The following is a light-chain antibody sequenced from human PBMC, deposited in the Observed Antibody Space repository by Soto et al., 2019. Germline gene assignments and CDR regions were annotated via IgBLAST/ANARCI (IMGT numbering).Light chain of an antibody. Sequence: EIVLTQSQTTLSVSPGERATLSWRASQSVSTNLAWYQQQRGQVPSLLIYGASTRASGLPARFSGSGSGTDFTLTISSLEPEDFAVYYCQQRSSWPLTFGQGTRLEI. V-gene: IGKV3-11*01. J-gene: IGKJ5*01. CDR1: QSVSTN. CDR2: GAS. CDR3: QQRSSWPLT.